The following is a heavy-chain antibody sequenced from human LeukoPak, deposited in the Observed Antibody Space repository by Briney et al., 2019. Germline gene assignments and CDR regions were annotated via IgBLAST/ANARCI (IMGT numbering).Heavy chain of an antibody. CDR3: AKDSSGYYYVFQH. D-gene: IGHD3-22*01. CDR2: ISGDGGST. J-gene: IGHJ1*01. CDR1: GFTFDDYA. Sequence: PGRSLRLSCAASGFTFDDYAMHWVRQAPGKGLEWVSLISGDGGSTYYGDSVKGRFTISRDNSKNSLYLQMNSLGTEDTASYYCAKDSSGYYYVFQHWGQGTLVTVSS. V-gene: IGHV3-43*02.